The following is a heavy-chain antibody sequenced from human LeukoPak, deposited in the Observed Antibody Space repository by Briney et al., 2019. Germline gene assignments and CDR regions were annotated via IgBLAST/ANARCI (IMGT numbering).Heavy chain of an antibody. CDR3: AYGSGSYSYYYYGMDV. D-gene: IGHD3-10*01. CDR1: GGTFSSYA. CDR2: NIPILGIA. V-gene: IGHV1-69*04. J-gene: IGHJ6*02. Sequence: ASVKVSCKASGGTFSSYAISWVRQAPGQGLEWMGRNIPILGIANYAQKFQGRVTITADKSTSTAYMELSSLRSEDTAVYYCAYGSGSYSYYYYGMDVWGQGTTVTVSS.